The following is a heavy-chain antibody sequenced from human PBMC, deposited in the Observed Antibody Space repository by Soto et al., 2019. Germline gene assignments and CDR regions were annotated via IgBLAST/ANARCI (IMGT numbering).Heavy chain of an antibody. D-gene: IGHD3-16*01. V-gene: IGHV4-31*03. CDR3: ARDAPYGIDY. CDR2: IYYSGST. Sequence: PWETLSLTCTVSGGSISSGGYYWSWIRQHPGKGLEWIGYIYYSGSTYYNPSLKSRVTISVDTSKNQFSLKLSSVTAADTAVYYCARDAPYGIDYWGQGTLVTVSS. CDR1: GGSISSGGYY. J-gene: IGHJ4*02.